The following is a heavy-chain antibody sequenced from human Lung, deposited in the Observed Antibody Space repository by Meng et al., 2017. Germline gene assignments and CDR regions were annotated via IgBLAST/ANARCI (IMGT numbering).Heavy chain of an antibody. CDR2: ISSSST. CDR1: GFTFSSYS. Sequence: EVQLVESGGGLVKPGGSLGLSCAASGFTFSSYSMNWVRQAPGKGLEWVSSISSSSTYADSVKGRFTISRDNAKNSLYLQMNSLRAEDTAVYYCARGRVVVAATPSDYWGQGTLVTVSS. J-gene: IGHJ4*02. D-gene: IGHD2-15*01. CDR3: ARGRVVVAATPSDY. V-gene: IGHV3-21*01.